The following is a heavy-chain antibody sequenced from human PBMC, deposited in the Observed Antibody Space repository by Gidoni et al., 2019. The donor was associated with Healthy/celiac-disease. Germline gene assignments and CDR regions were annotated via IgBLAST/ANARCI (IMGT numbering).Heavy chain of an antibody. J-gene: IGHJ4*02. Sequence: QLPLVQSGAQVKKPGASVRVYCKASGSTCTGYHMHWVRQAPGQGLEWMGWINPNSGVTNYAQKFQGRVTMTRDTSISTAYMELSRLRSDDTAVYYCARVARGWYGGLLDYWGQGTLVTVSS. D-gene: IGHD6-19*01. CDR3: ARVARGWYGGLLDY. CDR2: INPNSGVT. V-gene: IGHV1-2*02. CDR1: GSTCTGYH.